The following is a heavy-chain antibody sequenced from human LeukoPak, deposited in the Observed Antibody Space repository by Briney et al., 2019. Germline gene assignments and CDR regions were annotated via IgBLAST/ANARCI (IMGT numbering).Heavy chain of an antibody. Sequence: ASVKVSCKASGGTFSSYAISWVRQAPGQGLEWMGWISAYNGNTNYAQKLQGRVTMTTDTSTSTAYMELRSLRSDDTAVYYCARSKYQLLLVDYWGQGTLVTVSS. CDR2: ISAYNGNT. D-gene: IGHD2-2*01. V-gene: IGHV1-18*01. CDR1: GGTFSSYA. CDR3: ARSKYQLLLVDY. J-gene: IGHJ4*02.